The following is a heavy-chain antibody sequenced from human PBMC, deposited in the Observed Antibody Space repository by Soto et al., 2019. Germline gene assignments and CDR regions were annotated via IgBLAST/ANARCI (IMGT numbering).Heavy chain of an antibody. J-gene: IGHJ4*02. Sequence: PGGSLRLSCAASGFTFSSYGMHWVRQAPGKGLEWVAVIWYDGSNKYYADSVKGRFTISRDNSKNTLYLQMNSLRAEDTAVYYCARDRKSEYSSSSQGLLDYWGQGTLVTVSS. CDR3: ARDRKSEYSSSSQGLLDY. CDR1: GFTFSSYG. D-gene: IGHD6-6*01. CDR2: IWYDGSNK. V-gene: IGHV3-33*01.